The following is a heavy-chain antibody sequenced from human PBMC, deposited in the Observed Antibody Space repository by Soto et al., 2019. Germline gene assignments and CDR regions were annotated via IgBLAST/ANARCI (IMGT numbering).Heavy chain of an antibody. D-gene: IGHD3-22*01. Sequence: SGGSLRLSCAASGFTFSSYAMSWVRQAPGKGLEWVSAISGSGGSTYYADSVKGRFTISRDNSKSTVYLQMNSLRAEDTAIYYCAKDTYYYDSSGYYVFDYWGQGALVTVSS. J-gene: IGHJ4*02. CDR1: GFTFSSYA. V-gene: IGHV3-23*01. CDR2: ISGSGGST. CDR3: AKDTYYYDSSGYYVFDY.